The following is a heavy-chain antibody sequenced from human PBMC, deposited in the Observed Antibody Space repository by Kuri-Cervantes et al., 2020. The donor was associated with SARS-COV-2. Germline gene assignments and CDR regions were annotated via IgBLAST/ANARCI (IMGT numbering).Heavy chain of an antibody. Sequence: SETLSLTCTVSGGSISSYYWSWIRQPPGKGLEWIGYIYYSGSTNYNPSLKSRVTISVDTSKNQFSLKLSSVTAADTAVYYCARAGYYYGMDVWGQGNTVTVSS. CDR1: GGSISSYY. V-gene: IGHV4-59*01. J-gene: IGHJ6*02. CDR3: ARAGYYYGMDV. CDR2: IYYSGST.